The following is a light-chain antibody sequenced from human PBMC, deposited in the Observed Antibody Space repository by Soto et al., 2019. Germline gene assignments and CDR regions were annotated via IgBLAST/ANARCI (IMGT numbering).Light chain of an antibody. V-gene: IGKV3-15*01. CDR1: QSISSN. J-gene: IGKJ4*01. CDR2: DAS. CDR3: QHYNDWPPIT. Sequence: EIVMTQSPATLSVSPGEGATLSCRASQSISSNLAWYQQKPGQAPRLVIFDASTRATGIPDRFSGRGSGTDFTLTISSLQSEDSAGYFCQHYNDWPPITFGGGTKVAIK.